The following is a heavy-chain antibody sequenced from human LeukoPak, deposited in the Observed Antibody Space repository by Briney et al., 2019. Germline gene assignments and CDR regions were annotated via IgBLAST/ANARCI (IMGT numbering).Heavy chain of an antibody. CDR3: ARRRAEYDSSAYYYVWFDP. V-gene: IGHV4-39*01. Sequence: SETLSLTCTVSGGSISSSSHYWGWIRQPPGKGLEWIGSIYYSGSTYYNPSLKSRVTISVDTSKNQFSLELSSVTAADTAVYYCARRRAEYDSSAYYYVWFDPWGQGTLVTVSS. D-gene: IGHD3-22*01. J-gene: IGHJ5*02. CDR1: GGSISSSSHY. CDR2: IYYSGST.